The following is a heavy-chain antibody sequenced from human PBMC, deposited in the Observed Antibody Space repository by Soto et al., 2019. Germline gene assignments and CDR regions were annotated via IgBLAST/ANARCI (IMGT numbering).Heavy chain of an antibody. Sequence: SETLSLTCTVSGGSISSGSYYWTWIRQHPGKGLEWIGYIYYSGSTYYNPSLKSRVTISADTSKNQFSLKLSSVTAADTAVYYCGAHIAAAGNFDYWGQGTLVTVSS. D-gene: IGHD6-13*01. V-gene: IGHV4-31*03. CDR3: GAHIAAAGNFDY. CDR1: GGSISSGSYY. J-gene: IGHJ4*02. CDR2: IYYSGST.